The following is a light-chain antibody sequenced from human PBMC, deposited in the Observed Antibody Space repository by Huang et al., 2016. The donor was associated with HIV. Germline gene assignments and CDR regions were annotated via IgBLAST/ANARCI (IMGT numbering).Light chain of an antibody. CDR3: QQYVTSPWT. CDR1: QSVTSNY. V-gene: IGKV3-20*01. Sequence: ELVLAQSPGTLSLSPGEGATLSCRASQSVTSNYLAWYQQKPGRPPRLLIYGASNRATGIPDRFSGSGSGTDFTLTISGLEPEDSAVYYCQQYVTSPWTFGQGTKVEI. J-gene: IGKJ1*01. CDR2: GAS.